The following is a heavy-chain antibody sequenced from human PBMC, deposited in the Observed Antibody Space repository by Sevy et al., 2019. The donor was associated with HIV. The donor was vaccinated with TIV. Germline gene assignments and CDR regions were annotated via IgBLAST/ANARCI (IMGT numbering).Heavy chain of an antibody. CDR3: AKVHDAFDV. CDR2: LWSHGRRE. Sequence: GGSLRLSCAGSGFTFSNYAMHWVRQAPGKGLECVAGLWSHGRREYYADFAKGRFTISRDNSKNTVYLHMDSLRTDDTAVYCCAKVHDAFDVWGQGTMVTVSS. CDR1: GFTFSNYA. V-gene: IGHV3-33*03. J-gene: IGHJ3*01.